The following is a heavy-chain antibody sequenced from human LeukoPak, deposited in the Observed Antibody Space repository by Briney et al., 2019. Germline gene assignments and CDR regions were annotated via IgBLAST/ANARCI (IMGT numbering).Heavy chain of an antibody. Sequence: GGSLRLSCAASGFAFSSYAMSWVRQAPGKGLEWVSAISGSGGSTYYADSVKGRFTISRDNSKNTLYLQMNSLRAEDTAVYYCAKAGGYYGSGSSLYFDYWGQGTLVTVPS. D-gene: IGHD3-10*01. CDR3: AKAGGYYGSGSSLYFDY. CDR2: ISGSGGST. V-gene: IGHV3-23*01. CDR1: GFAFSSYA. J-gene: IGHJ4*02.